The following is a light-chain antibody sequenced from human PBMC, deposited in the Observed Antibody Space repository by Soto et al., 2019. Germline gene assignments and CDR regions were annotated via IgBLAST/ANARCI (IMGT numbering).Light chain of an antibody. CDR1: QSVSSSY. CDR2: GAS. V-gene: IGKV3-20*01. J-gene: IGKJ4*01. CDR3: QQYGSSPLT. Sequence: EIVLTQSPGTLSLSPGERATHSCRASQSVSSSYLAWYQQKPGQAPRLLIYGASSRATGIPDRFSGSGSGTDFTLTISRLEPEDFAVYYCQQYGSSPLTVGGGTKVDIK.